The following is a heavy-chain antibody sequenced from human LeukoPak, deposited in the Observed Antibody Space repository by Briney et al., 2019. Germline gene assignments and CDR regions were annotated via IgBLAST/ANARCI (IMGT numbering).Heavy chain of an antibody. D-gene: IGHD3-3*01. CDR1: GFTFSSYA. Sequence: GGSLRLSCAASGFTFSSYAMSWVRQAPGKGLEWVSAISGSGGSTYYADSVKGRFTISRDNSRNTLYLQMNSLRAEDTAVYYCAKSRGSFWAFDYWGQGTLVTVSS. CDR2: ISGSGGST. V-gene: IGHV3-23*01. CDR3: AKSRGSFWAFDY. J-gene: IGHJ4*02.